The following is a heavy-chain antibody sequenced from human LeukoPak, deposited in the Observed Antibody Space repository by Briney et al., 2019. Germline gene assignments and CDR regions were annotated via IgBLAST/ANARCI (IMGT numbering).Heavy chain of an antibody. V-gene: IGHV3-23*01. J-gene: IGHJ4*02. CDR2: ISGSGGST. CDR3: TTDRSSIAVRPH. D-gene: IGHD6-6*01. CDR1: GFTFSSYA. Sequence: GGSLRLSCAASGFTFSSYAMSWVRQAPGKGLEWVSAISGSGGSTYYADSVKGRFTISRDNAKNTLYLQMNSLRAEDTAVYYCTTDRSSIAVRPHWGQGTLVTVSS.